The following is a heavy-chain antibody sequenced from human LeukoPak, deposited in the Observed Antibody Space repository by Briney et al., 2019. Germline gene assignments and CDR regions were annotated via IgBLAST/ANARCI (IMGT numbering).Heavy chain of an antibody. J-gene: IGHJ5*02. CDR1: GFTFSSYA. CDR3: AKVPNYYGSGDNWFDP. V-gene: IGHV3-23*01. CDR2: ISGSGGST. Sequence: PGGSLRLSCAASGFTFSSYAMSWVRQAPGKGLEWVSAISGSGGSTYYADSVKGRFTISRDNSKNTLYLQMNSLRAEDTAVYYCAKVPNYYGSGDNWFDPWGQGTLVTVSS. D-gene: IGHD3-10*01.